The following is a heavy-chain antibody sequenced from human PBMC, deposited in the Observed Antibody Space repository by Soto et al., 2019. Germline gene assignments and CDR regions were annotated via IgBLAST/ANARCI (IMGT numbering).Heavy chain of an antibody. J-gene: IGHJ6*03. CDR3: AKGVPGYYYYYMDV. CDR1: GGSFSGYY. CDR2: INHSGST. V-gene: IGHV4-34*01. Sequence: SETLSLTCAVYGGSFSGYYWSWIRQPPGKGLEWIGEINHSGSTNYNPSLKSRVTISVDTSKNQFSLKLSSVTAADTAVCYCAKGVPGYYYYYMDVWGKGTTVTVSS.